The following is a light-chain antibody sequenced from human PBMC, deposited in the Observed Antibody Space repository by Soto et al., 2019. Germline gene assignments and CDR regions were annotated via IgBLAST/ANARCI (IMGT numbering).Light chain of an antibody. CDR3: QQYKNWPPLT. CDR1: QSLGSN. V-gene: IGKV3-15*01. CDR2: GAS. Sequence: EIVMTQSPATLSVSPGERATLSCRASQSLGSNLAWYQQMPGQAPRLLIYGASTRATGIPARFSGSGSGTEFTLTISRLQSEDLAVYYCQQYKNWPPLTFGGGTKVEIK. J-gene: IGKJ4*01.